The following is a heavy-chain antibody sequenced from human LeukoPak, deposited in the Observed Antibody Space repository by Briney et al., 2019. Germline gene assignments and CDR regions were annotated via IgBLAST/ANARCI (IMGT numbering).Heavy chain of an antibody. CDR1: GHTFTSYG. CDR3: ARDFRKWELPPRHAFDI. D-gene: IGHD1-26*01. Sequence: ASVKVSCKASGHTFTSYGISWVRQAPGQGLEWMGWISAYNGNTNYAQKLQGRVTMTTDTSTSTAYMELRSLRSDDTAVYYCARDFRKWELPPRHAFDIWGQGTMVTVSS. V-gene: IGHV1-18*01. J-gene: IGHJ3*02. CDR2: ISAYNGNT.